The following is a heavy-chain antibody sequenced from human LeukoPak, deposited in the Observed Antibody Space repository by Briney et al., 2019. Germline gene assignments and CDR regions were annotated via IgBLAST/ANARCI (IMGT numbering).Heavy chain of an antibody. CDR1: GYTFTSYY. Sequence: ASVTVSCKASGYTFTSYYMHWVRQAPGQGLEWMGIINPSGGSTSYAQKFQGRVTMTRDTSTSTVYMELSSLRSEDTAVYYCAREGEGPVVPAANNWFDPWGQGTLVTVSS. D-gene: IGHD2-2*01. CDR2: INPSGGST. CDR3: AREGEGPVVPAANNWFDP. V-gene: IGHV1-46*01. J-gene: IGHJ5*02.